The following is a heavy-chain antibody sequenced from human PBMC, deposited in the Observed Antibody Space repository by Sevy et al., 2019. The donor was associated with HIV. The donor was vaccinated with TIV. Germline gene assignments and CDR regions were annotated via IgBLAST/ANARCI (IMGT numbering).Heavy chain of an antibody. CDR1: GDCISSYF. D-gene: IGHD1-1*01. CDR2: VYFTGNT. V-gene: IGHV4-59*01. CDR3: ARDSTTRPRVLDY. Sequence: SETLSLTCSVSGDCISSYFWTWVRQSPGKGLEWIGNVYFTGNTDYSPSLKSRVTLSLDTSKSQFSLTLKSVTAADTAIYFCARDSTTRPRVLDYWGQGTLVTVSS. J-gene: IGHJ4*02.